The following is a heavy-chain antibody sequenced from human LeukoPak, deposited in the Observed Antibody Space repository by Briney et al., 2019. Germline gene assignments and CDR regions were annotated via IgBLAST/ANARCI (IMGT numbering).Heavy chain of an antibody. CDR2: ISGSGGST. V-gene: IGHV3-23*01. CDR1: GFTVSCNY. D-gene: IGHD6-6*01. Sequence: GGSLRLSCAASGFTVSCNYMSWVRQAPGKGLEWVSVISGSGGSTYYADSVKGRFTISRDNSKNTLYLQMNSLRAEDTAVYYCAKGVPREGPIWVVAARPEYFDYWGQGTLVTVSS. CDR3: AKGVPREGPIWVVAARPEYFDY. J-gene: IGHJ4*02.